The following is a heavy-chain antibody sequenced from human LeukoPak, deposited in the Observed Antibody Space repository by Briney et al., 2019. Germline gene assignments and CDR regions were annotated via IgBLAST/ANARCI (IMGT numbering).Heavy chain of an antibody. CDR1: GASISSYY. CDR2: IYISGST. Sequence: SETLSLTCTVSGASISSYYWSWIRQPAGKGLEWIGRIYISGSTNYNPSPKSRVTMSVDTSKNQFSLKLSSVTAADTAVYYCARDLTRRVYCSSTSCWYWFDPWGQGTLVTVSS. CDR3: ARDLTRRVYCSSTSCWYWFDP. J-gene: IGHJ5*02. V-gene: IGHV4-4*07. D-gene: IGHD2-2*01.